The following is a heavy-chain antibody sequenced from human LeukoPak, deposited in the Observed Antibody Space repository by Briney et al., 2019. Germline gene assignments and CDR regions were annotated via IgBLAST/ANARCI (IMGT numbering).Heavy chain of an antibody. D-gene: IGHD3-3*01. J-gene: IGHJ6*03. CDR1: GGSFSGYY. Sequence: SETLSLTCAVYGGSFSGYYCSWIRQPPGKGLEWVGEINHGGSTNYNPSLKSRVTISVDTSKNQFFLKLSAVTAADTAVYYCACKHYDGSYMEVWGKRTTVSVSS. V-gene: IGHV4-34*01. CDR2: INHGGST. CDR3: ACKHYDGSYMEV.